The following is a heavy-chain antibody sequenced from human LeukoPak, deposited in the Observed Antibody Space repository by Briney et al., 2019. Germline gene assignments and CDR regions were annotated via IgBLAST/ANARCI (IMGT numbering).Heavy chain of an antibody. Sequence: SGTLSLTCPVSGGSISSSSYYWGWIRQPPGRGREWVGSIYYSGSTYYNPSLKSRVTLSVDTSKNQFSLKLSSVTAADTAVYYCASQDTGFDYWGQGTLVTVSS. CDR2: IYYSGST. J-gene: IGHJ4*02. D-gene: IGHD3-10*01. V-gene: IGHV4-39*01. CDR1: GGSISSSSYY. CDR3: ASQDTGFDY.